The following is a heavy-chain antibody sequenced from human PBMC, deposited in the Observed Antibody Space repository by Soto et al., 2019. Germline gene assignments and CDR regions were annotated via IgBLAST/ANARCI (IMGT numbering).Heavy chain of an antibody. Sequence: PSETLSLTCTVSGGSISSSSYYWGWIRQPPGKGLEWIGSIYYSGSTYYNPSLKSRVTISVDTSKNQFSLKLSSVTAADTAVYYCERLAVAGYFDYWGQGNLVTGSS. D-gene: IGHD6-19*01. CDR3: ERLAVAGYFDY. CDR2: IYYSGST. J-gene: IGHJ4*02. V-gene: IGHV4-39*01. CDR1: GGSISSSSYY.